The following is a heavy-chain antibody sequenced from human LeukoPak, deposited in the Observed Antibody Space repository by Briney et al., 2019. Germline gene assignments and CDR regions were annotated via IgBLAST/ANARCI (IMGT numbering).Heavy chain of an antibody. CDR2: ISGSGGST. Sequence: PGGSLRLAFAASGFTFSSYAMSWVRQAPGKGLEWVSAISGSGGSTYYADSVKGRFTISRDNSKNTLYLQMNSLRAEDTAVYYCAKDQNYYDSSGYNEKAGYWEQGTLVTVSS. CDR3: AKDQNYYDSSGYNEKAGY. CDR1: GFTFSSYA. V-gene: IGHV3-23*01. D-gene: IGHD3-22*01. J-gene: IGHJ4*02.